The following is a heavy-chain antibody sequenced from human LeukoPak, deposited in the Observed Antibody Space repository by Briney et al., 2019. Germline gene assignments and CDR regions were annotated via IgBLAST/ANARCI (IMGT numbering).Heavy chain of an antibody. CDR2: IYYSGST. Sequence: PSETLSLTCTVSGGSISSSSYYWGWIRQPPGKGLEWIGSIYYSGSTYYNPSLKSRVTISVDTSKNQFSLKLSSVTAADTAVYYCARKDSSGLSPFDYWGQGTLVTVSS. CDR3: ARKDSSGLSPFDY. D-gene: IGHD3-22*01. CDR1: GGSISSSSYY. J-gene: IGHJ4*02. V-gene: IGHV4-39*07.